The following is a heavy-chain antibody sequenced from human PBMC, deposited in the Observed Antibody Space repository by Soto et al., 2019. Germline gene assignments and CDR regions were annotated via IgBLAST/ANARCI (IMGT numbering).Heavy chain of an antibody. CDR1: GGTFSSYA. D-gene: IGHD5-18*01. Sequence: KVSCKASGGTFSSYAISWVRQMPGRGLEWMGRIDPSDSYTNYSPSFQGHVTISVDKSIDTAYLQWSGLKASDTAIYYCARRGYSYAYFYWGQGTLVTVSS. CDR2: IDPSDSYT. V-gene: IGHV5-10-1*01. J-gene: IGHJ4*02. CDR3: ARRGYSYAYFY.